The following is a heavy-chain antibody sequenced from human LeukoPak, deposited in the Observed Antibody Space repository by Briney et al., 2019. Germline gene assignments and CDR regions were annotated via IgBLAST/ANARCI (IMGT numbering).Heavy chain of an antibody. CDR1: GFTFSDYW. Sequence: GGSLRLSCTASGFTFSDYWMHWVRQAPGKGLVWVSRINSDGSRTNYADCVKGRFTISRDNAKNTVFLQMDSLTAEDAAVYYCARVITGSTYGQFDFWGQGALATVSS. CDR3: ARVITGSTYGQFDF. J-gene: IGHJ4*02. V-gene: IGHV3-74*01. CDR2: INSDGSRT. D-gene: IGHD3-22*01.